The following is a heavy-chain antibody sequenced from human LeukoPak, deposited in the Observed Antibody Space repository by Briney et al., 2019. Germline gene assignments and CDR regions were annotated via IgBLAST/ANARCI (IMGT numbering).Heavy chain of an antibody. J-gene: IGHJ4*02. D-gene: IGHD3-9*01. Sequence: AETLSLTCTVPGGSICTSGYYWCWLRQPPAKGLEWIGSIYYSGSTYYNPSLKSRVTISVDTSKNQFSLKLSSVTAADTAVYYCARVARITIFIGFDYWGQGTLVTVSS. CDR2: IYYSGST. CDR1: GGSICTSGYY. V-gene: IGHV4-39*07. CDR3: ARVARITIFIGFDY.